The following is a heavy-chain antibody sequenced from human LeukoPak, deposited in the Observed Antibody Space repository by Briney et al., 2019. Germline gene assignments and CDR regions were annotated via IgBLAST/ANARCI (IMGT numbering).Heavy chain of an antibody. CDR3: ARDWTSIYGWFFVL. CDR1: VDSITGYH. Sequence: PSETLSLTCTLSVDSITGYHWSWMRQPPGKRLELIGYIYHTGSTNYNPSLKSRVTISVDTSKNQFSLGLSSVTAANTAFYYCARDWTSIYGWFFVLWGPGTLVTVSS. J-gene: IGHJ2*01. V-gene: IGHV4-59*01. D-gene: IGHD2/OR15-2a*01. CDR2: IYHTGST.